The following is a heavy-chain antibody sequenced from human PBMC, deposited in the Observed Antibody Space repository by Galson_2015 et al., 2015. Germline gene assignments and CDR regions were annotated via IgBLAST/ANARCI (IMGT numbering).Heavy chain of an antibody. D-gene: IGHD7-27*01. J-gene: IGHJ4*02. Sequence: ALIYWDDDKRYSPSLKSRLTITKDISKNQVVLTMTNMDPVDTATYYCALGALTGGFDYWGQGTLVTVSS. V-gene: IGHV2-5*02. CDR3: ALGALTGGFDY. CDR2: IYWDDDK.